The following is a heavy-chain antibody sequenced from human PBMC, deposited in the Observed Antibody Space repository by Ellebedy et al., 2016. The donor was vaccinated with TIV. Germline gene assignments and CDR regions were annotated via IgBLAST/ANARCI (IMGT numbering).Heavy chain of an antibody. J-gene: IGHJ4*02. CDR3: AKYYDSSVSYYFDY. D-gene: IGHD3-22*01. CDR1: KFTFTTYS. V-gene: IGHV3-30-3*02. CDR2: ISYDGSNK. Sequence: PGGSLRLSCAASKFTFTTYSMHWVRQAPGKGLEWVAVISYDGSNKYYADSVKGRFTISRDNSKNTLYLQMNSLRAEDTAVYYCAKYYDSSVSYYFDYWGQGTLVTVSS.